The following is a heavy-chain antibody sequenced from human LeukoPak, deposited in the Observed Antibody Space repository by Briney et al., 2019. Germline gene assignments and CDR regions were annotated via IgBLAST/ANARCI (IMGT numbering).Heavy chain of an antibody. CDR2: IHSDGSST. CDR1: GFTFRSYW. D-gene: IGHD3-10*01. Sequence: GGSLRLSCAASGFTFRSYWMHWVRQAPGKGLVWVSHIHSDGSSTSYADSVQGRFTISRDNAKNTLYLQMNSLRAEDTAIYYCARHNYGYDYWGQGTLVTVSS. V-gene: IGHV3-74*01. J-gene: IGHJ4*02. CDR3: ARHNYGYDY.